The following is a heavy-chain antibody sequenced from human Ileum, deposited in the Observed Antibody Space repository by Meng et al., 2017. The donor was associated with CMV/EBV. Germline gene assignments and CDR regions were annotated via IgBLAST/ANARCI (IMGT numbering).Heavy chain of an antibody. V-gene: IGHV4-34*01. D-gene: IGHD1-26*01. CDR2: INHSGST. J-gene: IGHJ4*02. Sequence: RCFSGYYWSWIRQPPGKGLEWIGEINHSGSTNYNPSLKSRVTISVDTSKNQFSLKLSSVTAADTAVYYCAREPRGYSGSSLRAFDYWGQGTLVTVSS. CDR3: AREPRGYSGSSLRAFDY. CDR1: RCFSGYY.